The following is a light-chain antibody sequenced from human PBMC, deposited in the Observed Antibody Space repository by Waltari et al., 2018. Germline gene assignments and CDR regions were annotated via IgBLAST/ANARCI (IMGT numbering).Light chain of an antibody. CDR3: LQLNSYPLT. J-gene: IGKJ4*01. V-gene: IGKV1-9*01. CDR2: AAS. CDR1: QGISNY. Sequence: DIQLTQSPSFLSASVGDRVTITCRASQGISNYLAWYQQKPGKAPKLLISAASTLQSEVPSRFSGSGSETEFTLTISSLQPEDFATYFCLQLNSYPLTFGGGTNVEIK.